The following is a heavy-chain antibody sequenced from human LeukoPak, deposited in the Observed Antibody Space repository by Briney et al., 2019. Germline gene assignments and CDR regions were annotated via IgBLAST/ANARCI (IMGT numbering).Heavy chain of an antibody. V-gene: IGHV3-9*01. CDR3: VKDREGLFYYGMDV. J-gene: IGHJ6*02. CDR1: GFTFDDYA. Sequence: GGSLRLSCAASGFTFDDYAMSWVRQAPGKGLEWVSGISWNSGSIGYADSVKGRFITSRDNAKNSLYLQMNSLRAEDTALYYCVKDREGLFYYGMDVWGQGTTVTVSS. CDR2: ISWNSGSI.